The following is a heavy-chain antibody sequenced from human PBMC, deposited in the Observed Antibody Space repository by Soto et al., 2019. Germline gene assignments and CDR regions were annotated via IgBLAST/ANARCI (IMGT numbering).Heavy chain of an antibody. CDR1: GGSVSSGSYY. J-gene: IGHJ4*02. CDR2: IYYSGST. CDR3: ARGLAALYYFDY. V-gene: IGHV4-61*01. D-gene: IGHD3-16*01. Sequence: SETLSLTCTVSGGSVSSGSYYWSWIRQPPGKGLEWIGYIYYSGSTNYNPSLKSRVTISVDTSKNQFSLKLSSATAADTAVYYCARGLAALYYFDYWGQGTLVTVSS.